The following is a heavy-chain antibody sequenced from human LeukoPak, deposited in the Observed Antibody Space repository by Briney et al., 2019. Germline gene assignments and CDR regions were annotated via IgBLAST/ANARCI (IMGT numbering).Heavy chain of an antibody. D-gene: IGHD5-18*01. J-gene: IGHJ4*02. CDR2: ISSDAKTV. CDR1: GFNFRFYI. V-gene: IGHV3-48*01. Sequence: GGSLRLSCAASGFNFRFYIMNWVRQAPGKGLEWISYISSDAKTVDYADSVKGRFTISRDNAKNSLYLQMSSLSADDTAVYYCARVGSRYGPPNSWGQGTLVTVSS. CDR3: ARVGSRYGPPNS.